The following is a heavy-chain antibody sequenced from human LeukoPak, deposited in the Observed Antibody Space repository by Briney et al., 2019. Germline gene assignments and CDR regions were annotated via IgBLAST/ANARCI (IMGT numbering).Heavy chain of an antibody. CDR2: INPNSRGT. CDR1: GYTFTSYY. CDR3: ARRAREYSHDAFDI. Sequence: ASVKVSCKASGYTFTSYYTHWVRQAPGQGLEWMGWINPNSRGTDSAQKFQGRFSMTRDTSISTAYMELSRLRSDDTAVYYCARRAREYSHDAFDIWGQGTMVTVSS. J-gene: IGHJ3*02. V-gene: IGHV1-2*02. D-gene: IGHD5-18*01.